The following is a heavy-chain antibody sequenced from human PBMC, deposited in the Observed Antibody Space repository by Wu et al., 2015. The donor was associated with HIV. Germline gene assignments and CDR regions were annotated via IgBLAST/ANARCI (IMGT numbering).Heavy chain of an antibody. D-gene: IGHD3-10*01. CDR3: ARVFASSVRAVRGSVIGY. CDR2: INPNSGGT. CDR1: GYTFTGYY. J-gene: IGHJ4*02. Sequence: QVQLVQSGAEVKKPGASVKVSCKASGYTFTGYYMHWVRQAPGQGLEWMGWINPNSGGTNYAQKFQGRVTMTRDTSISTAYMELSRLRSDDTAVYYCARVFASSVRAVRGSVIGYWGQGNAGHRLL. V-gene: IGHV1-2*02.